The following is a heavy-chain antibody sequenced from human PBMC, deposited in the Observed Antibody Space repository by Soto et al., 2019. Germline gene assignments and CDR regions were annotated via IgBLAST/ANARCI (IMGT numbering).Heavy chain of an antibody. Sequence: GGSLRLSCAASGFTFNSYGMHWVRQAPGKGLEWVAVIWFDGSNKYYADSVKGRVTISADKSVNTAYLQWSSLRASDTAIYYCARPPGSGTLFANWGQGTPVTVSS. CDR1: GFTFNSYG. CDR2: IWFDGSNK. J-gene: IGHJ4*02. CDR3: ARPPGSGTLFAN. V-gene: IGHV3-33*01. D-gene: IGHD2-15*01.